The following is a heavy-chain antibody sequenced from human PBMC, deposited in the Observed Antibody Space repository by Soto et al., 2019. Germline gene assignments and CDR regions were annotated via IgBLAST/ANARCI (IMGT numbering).Heavy chain of an antibody. CDR1: GYTFTGYY. V-gene: IGHV1-2*04. D-gene: IGHD3-22*01. CDR2: INPNSGGT. Sequence: ASVKVSCKASGYTFTGYYMHWVRQAPGQGLEWMGWINPNSGGTNYAQKFQGWGTMTRDTSISTAYMELSRLRSDDTAVYYCARELYDSSGSGLDALDIWGHGTMVTVSS. CDR3: ARELYDSSGSGLDALDI. J-gene: IGHJ3*02.